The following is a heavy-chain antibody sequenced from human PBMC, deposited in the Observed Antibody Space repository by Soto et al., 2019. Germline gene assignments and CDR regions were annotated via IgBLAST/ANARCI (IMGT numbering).Heavy chain of an antibody. CDR3: ARGLNVRVATISFSAFDI. Sequence: SETLSLTCAVYGGSFSGYYWSWIRQPPGKGLEWIGEINHSGSTNYNPSLKSRVTISVDTSKNHFSLKLSSVTAADTAVYYCARGLNVRVATISFSAFDIWGQGTMVTVSS. V-gene: IGHV4-34*01. D-gene: IGHD5-12*01. CDR2: INHSGST. CDR1: GGSFSGYY. J-gene: IGHJ3*02.